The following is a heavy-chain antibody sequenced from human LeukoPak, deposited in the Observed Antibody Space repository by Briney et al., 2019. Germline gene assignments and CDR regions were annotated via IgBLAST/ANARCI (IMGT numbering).Heavy chain of an antibody. Sequence: SETLSLTCTVSGGSISSSSYYWGWIRQPPGKGLEWIGSIYYSGSTYYNPSLKSRVTISVDKSKNQFSLKLSSVTAADTAVYYCARDSYYYDSSGSLDYWGQGTLVTVSS. V-gene: IGHV4-39*07. CDR3: ARDSYYYDSSGSLDY. J-gene: IGHJ4*02. CDR2: IYYSGST. CDR1: GGSISSSSYY. D-gene: IGHD3-22*01.